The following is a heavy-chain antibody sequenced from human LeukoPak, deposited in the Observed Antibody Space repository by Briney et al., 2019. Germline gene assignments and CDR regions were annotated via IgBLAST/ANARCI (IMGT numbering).Heavy chain of an antibody. CDR1: GFTFSSYS. Sequence: PGGSLRLSCAASGFTFSSYSMNWVRQAPGKGLEWVSSISSSSYIYYADSVKGRFTISRDNAKNSLYLQMNSLRAEDTAVYYCARDWGGGASYYYYMDVWGKGTTVTVSS. J-gene: IGHJ6*03. V-gene: IGHV3-21*01. D-gene: IGHD3-16*01. CDR2: ISSSSYI. CDR3: ARDWGGGASYYYYMDV.